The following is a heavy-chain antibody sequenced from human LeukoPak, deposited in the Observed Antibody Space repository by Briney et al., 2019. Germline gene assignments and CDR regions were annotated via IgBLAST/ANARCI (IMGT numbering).Heavy chain of an antibody. CDR1: GGPLSAYY. J-gene: IGHJ4*02. CDR2: IFDTGNT. V-gene: IGHV4-59*01. D-gene: IGHD1-1*01. CDR3: ASGETGSTLGGY. Sequence: SETLSLTCTVSGGPLSAYYWTWIRQPPGKGLEWIGYIFDTGNTNYNPSLKSRVTISVDTSKNQFSLKLTSVTAADTAVYYCASGETGSTLGGYWGQGTLVTVSS.